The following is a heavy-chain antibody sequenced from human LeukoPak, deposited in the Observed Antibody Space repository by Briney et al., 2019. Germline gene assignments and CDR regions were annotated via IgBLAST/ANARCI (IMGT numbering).Heavy chain of an antibody. CDR2: ISSGSSSR. V-gene: IGHV3-48*01. CDR1: GFTFNTFD. Sequence: GGSLRLSCAASGFTFNTFDMTWVRQAPGKGLEWVSYISSGSSSRYYADSVKGRFTISRDNAKNSLYLQMNSLRAEDTAVYYCARLVVTRGPYYFDYWGQGTLVTVSS. J-gene: IGHJ4*02. CDR3: ARLVVTRGPYYFDY. D-gene: IGHD4-23*01.